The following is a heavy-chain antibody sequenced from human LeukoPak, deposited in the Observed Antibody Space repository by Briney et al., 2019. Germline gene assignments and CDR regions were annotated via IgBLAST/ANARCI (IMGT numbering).Heavy chain of an antibody. CDR3: ARGPTYYYGSGSYRRMTAFDI. CDR2: INHSGST. J-gene: IGHJ3*02. CDR1: GGSFSGYY. D-gene: IGHD3-10*01. V-gene: IGHV4-34*01. Sequence: SETLSLTCAVYGGSFSGYYWSWIRQPPGKGLEWIGEINHSGSTNYNPSLKSRVTISVDTSKNQFSLKLSSVTAADTAVYYCARGPTYYYGSGSYRRMTAFDIWGQGSMVTVSS.